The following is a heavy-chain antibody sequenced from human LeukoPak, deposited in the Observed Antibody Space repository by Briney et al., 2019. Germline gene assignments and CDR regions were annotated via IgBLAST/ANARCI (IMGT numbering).Heavy chain of an antibody. CDR2: IIPFLGIA. D-gene: IGHD2-2*01. V-gene: IGHV1-69*04. J-gene: IGHJ4*02. CDR1: GGTFSSYA. CDR3: ARETNGALGYCSSTSCYGLSGSDY. Sequence: ASVKVSCKASGGTFSSYAISWVRQAPGQGLEWMGRIIPFLGIANYAQKFQGRVTITADKSTSTAYMELSSLRSEDTAVYYCARETNGALGYCSSTSCYGLSGSDYWGQGTLVTVSS.